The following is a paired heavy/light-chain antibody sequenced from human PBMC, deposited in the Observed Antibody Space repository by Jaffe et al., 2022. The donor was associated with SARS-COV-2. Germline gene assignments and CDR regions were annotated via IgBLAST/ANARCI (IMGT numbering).Light chain of an antibody. V-gene: IGKV3-15*01. CDR3: QQYNNWPLT. CDR2: GAS. Sequence: EIVMTQSPATLSVSPGERATLSCRASQSVSSNLAWYQQKPGQAPRLLIYGASTRATGIPARFSGSGSGTEFTLTISSLQSEDFAVYYCQQYNNWPLTFGGGTEVEIK. J-gene: IGKJ4*01. CDR1: QSVSSN.
Heavy chain of an antibody. J-gene: IGHJ4*02. Sequence: EVQLVESGGGLVQPGGSLRLSCAASGFNFATYAMSWVRQAPGKGLEWVSSINNDGGSTYYADSAKGRFTISRDNSKNTLYLQMNSLGAEDTAIYYCAKGRLPIDYWGQGTLVAVSS. D-gene: IGHD3-16*01. CDR2: INNDGGST. V-gene: IGHV3-23*04. CDR1: GFNFATYA. CDR3: AKGRLPIDY.